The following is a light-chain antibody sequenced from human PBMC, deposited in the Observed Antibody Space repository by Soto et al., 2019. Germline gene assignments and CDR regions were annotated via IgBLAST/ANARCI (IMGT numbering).Light chain of an antibody. CDR2: VAS. J-gene: IGKJ4*01. Sequence: EIVMTQSPVTLSVSPGDRATLSCRASQRVNSNLAWYHQKPGQTPKLLIYVASTRATGIPARFSGSGSGTEFTLTISSLQSEDFAVYYCQQYNVWPLTFGGGTKVEFK. CDR3: QQYNVWPLT. CDR1: QRVNSN. V-gene: IGKV3-15*01.